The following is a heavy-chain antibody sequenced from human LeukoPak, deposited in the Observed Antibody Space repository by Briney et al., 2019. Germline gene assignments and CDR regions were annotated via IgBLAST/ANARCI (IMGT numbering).Heavy chain of an antibody. D-gene: IGHD4-17*01. CDR3: ARDGRNGDYSTHPFFDY. CDR2: FNSDGSST. Sequence: PGGSLRLSVAASGFTFSSSWMPWVGKPPGRGRVGASRFNSDGSSTSYADSVKGRFTISRDNAKNTLYLQMNSLRAEDTAVYYCARDGRNGDYSTHPFFDYWGQGTLATVSS. J-gene: IGHJ4*02. V-gene: IGHV3-74*01. CDR1: GFTFSSSW.